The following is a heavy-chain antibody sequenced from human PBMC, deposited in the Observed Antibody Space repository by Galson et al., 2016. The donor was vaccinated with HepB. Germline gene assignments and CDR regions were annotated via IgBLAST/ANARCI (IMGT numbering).Heavy chain of an antibody. J-gene: IGHJ6*02. V-gene: IGHV3-48*01. Sequence: SLRLSCAASGFRFSDYNMNRVRQAPGRGLEWVAYISASSGTIYYADSVKGRFTISGDNANNSLSLQMNSLRAEDTAFYYCARPYTYYFGSGSYFDVLHYGMDVWGQGTTVTVSS. CDR2: ISASSGTI. D-gene: IGHD3-10*01. CDR1: GFRFSDYN. CDR3: ARPYTYYFGSGSYFDVLHYGMDV.